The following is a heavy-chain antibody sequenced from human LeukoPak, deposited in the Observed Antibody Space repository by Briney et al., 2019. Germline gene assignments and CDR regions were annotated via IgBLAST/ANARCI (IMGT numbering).Heavy chain of an antibody. Sequence: KSSETLSLTCTVSGASISSYYWSWIRQPPGKGLEWTGLIHSTGRTNYNPSLSSRVTISLDTSINQFSLKVASVTAADTATYYCARDFLGDSGATAYWGQGTLVTVSS. D-gene: IGHD6-19*01. CDR1: GASISSYY. V-gene: IGHV4-59*01. CDR2: IHSTGRT. CDR3: ARDFLGDSGATAY. J-gene: IGHJ4*02.